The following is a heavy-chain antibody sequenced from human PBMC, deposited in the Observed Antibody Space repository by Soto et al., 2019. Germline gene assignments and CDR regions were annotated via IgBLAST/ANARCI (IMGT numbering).Heavy chain of an antibody. CDR3: VKDPGPPRNYFYGMAV. J-gene: IGHJ6*02. CDR1: GGSFSSNNFY. D-gene: IGHD7-27*01. Sequence: SETLSLTCTVSGGSFSSNNFYWSWIRQFPGKDLEWIGYIYHTGTTYYSQSFESRVTISLDTSNNQFSLRLASVTAADTATYYCVKDPGPPRNYFYGMAVWGQGITVT. CDR2: IYHTGTT. V-gene: IGHV4-31*03.